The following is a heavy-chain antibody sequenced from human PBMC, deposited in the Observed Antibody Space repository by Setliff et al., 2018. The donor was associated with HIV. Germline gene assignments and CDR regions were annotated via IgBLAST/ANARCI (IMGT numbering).Heavy chain of an antibody. CDR3: ARESGGYVSRDGWFDP. Sequence: ASVKVSCKTSGFTFTAYYMHWVRQAPGQGLEWMGWISAYNGNTNYAQKLQGRVTMTTDTSTSTAYMELRSLRSDDTAVYYCARESGGYVSRDGWFDPWGQGTLVTVSS. D-gene: IGHD5-12*01. CDR2: ISAYNGNT. V-gene: IGHV1-18*04. J-gene: IGHJ5*02. CDR1: GFTFTAYY.